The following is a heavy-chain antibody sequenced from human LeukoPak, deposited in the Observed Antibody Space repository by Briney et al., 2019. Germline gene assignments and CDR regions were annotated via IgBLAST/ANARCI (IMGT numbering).Heavy chain of an antibody. CDR2: INAGNGNT. CDR3: ARDDSSGWYSIDY. V-gene: IGHV1-3*01. D-gene: IGHD6-19*01. J-gene: IGHJ4*02. Sequence: ASVKVSCKASGYTFTSYAMHWVRQAPGQRLEWMGWINAGNGNTKYLQKFQGRVTITRDTSASTAYMELSSLRSEDTAVYYCARDDSSGWYSIDYWGQGTLATVSS. CDR1: GYTFTSYA.